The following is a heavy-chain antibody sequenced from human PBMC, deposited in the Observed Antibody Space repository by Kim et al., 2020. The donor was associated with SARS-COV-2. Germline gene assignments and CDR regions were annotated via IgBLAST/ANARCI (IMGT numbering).Heavy chain of an antibody. D-gene: IGHD4-17*01. CDR2: ISSSGSNI. V-gene: IGHV3-21*01. Sequence: GGSLRLSCAASGFRFSSYNMNWVRQAPGKGLEWVSSISSSGSNIKYADSVKGRFTISRDNTKNSLYLQMNSLRSEDTAVYYCARDTNGDFSFDYWGQGTLVTVSS. CDR1: GFRFSSYN. CDR3: ARDTNGDFSFDY. J-gene: IGHJ4*02.